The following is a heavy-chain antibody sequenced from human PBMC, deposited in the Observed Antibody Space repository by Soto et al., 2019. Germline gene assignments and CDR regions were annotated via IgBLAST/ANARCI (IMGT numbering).Heavy chain of an antibody. CDR2: ISGSGGST. Sequence: GGSLRLSCAASGFTFSSYAMSWVRQAPGKGLEWVSAISGSGGSTYYADSVKGRFTISRDNSKNTLYLQMNSLRAEDTAVYYCAKDRPDIVVVPAARGVRDWFDPWGQGTLVTVSS. J-gene: IGHJ5*02. CDR1: GFTFSSYA. V-gene: IGHV3-23*01. D-gene: IGHD2-2*01. CDR3: AKDRPDIVVVPAARGVRDWFDP.